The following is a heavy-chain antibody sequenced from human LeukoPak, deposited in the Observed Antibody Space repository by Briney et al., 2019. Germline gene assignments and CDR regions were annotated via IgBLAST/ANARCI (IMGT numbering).Heavy chain of an antibody. D-gene: IGHD2-8*01. Sequence: GGSLRLSCAASRFTFSSYGMHWVRQAPGKGLERVAYIQYDGSNEQYADSVKGRFSISRERSKNILYLQMNSLRAEDTAVYYCAKDRCSNGVGCYYYYMDVWGKGTTVTISS. J-gene: IGHJ6*03. CDR2: IQYDGSNE. CDR1: RFTFSSYG. CDR3: AKDRCSNGVGCYYYYMDV. V-gene: IGHV3-30*02.